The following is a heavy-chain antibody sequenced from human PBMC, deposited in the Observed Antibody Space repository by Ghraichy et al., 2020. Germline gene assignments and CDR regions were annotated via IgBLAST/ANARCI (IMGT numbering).Heavy chain of an antibody. J-gene: IGHJ4*02. Sequence: SETLSLTCAVSGGSISSYYWSWIRQPAGKGLEYIGRIYITGSTNYNSALKSRVTMSVDTSKNQFSLKLSSVTAADTAVYYCARGTSDLAYFDFWGQGTLVPVSS. CDR2: IYITGST. CDR3: ARGTSDLAYFDF. CDR1: GGSISSYY. V-gene: IGHV4-4*07.